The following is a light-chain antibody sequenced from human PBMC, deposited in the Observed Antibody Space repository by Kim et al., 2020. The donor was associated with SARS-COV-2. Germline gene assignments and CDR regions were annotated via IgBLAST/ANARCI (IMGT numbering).Light chain of an antibody. V-gene: IGKV1-27*01. CDR1: QGISNY. J-gene: IGKJ1*01. CDR2: AAS. Sequence: SVGDSVTITCRASQGISNYLAWYQQKPGKVPKLLIYAASILQSGVPSRFSGSGSGTDFTLTISSLQPEDVATYYCQKYNSAPPWTFGQGTKVDIK. CDR3: QKYNSAPPWT.